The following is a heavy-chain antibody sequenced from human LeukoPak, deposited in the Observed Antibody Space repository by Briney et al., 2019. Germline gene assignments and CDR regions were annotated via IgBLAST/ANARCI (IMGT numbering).Heavy chain of an antibody. CDR3: ARGSNYFDY. J-gene: IGHJ4*02. Sequence: PSETLSLTCTVSGDSVSSGGYYWSWIRQPPGKGLEYIGYIYYNGGTNYNPSLKSRVTISLDTPKNQFSLKLTSVIAADTGLYYCARGSNYFDYWGQGALVTVSS. D-gene: IGHD6-6*01. V-gene: IGHV4-61*08. CDR2: IYYNGGT. CDR1: GDSVSSGGYY.